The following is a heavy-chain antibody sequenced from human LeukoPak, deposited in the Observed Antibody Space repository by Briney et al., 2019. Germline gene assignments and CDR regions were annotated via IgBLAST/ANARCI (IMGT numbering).Heavy chain of an antibody. CDR3: ARVGSAAPVTSSGHTIDY. D-gene: IGHD3-22*01. Sequence: PGGSLRLSCAVSGFSLYTYSMNWVRQAPGKGLEWVSSITSTSTYIYYADSVKGRFTISRDNANNSRYLQMDSLRVEDTAVYYCARVGSAAPVTSSGHTIDYWGQGTLVIVSS. CDR2: ITSTSTYI. CDR1: GFSLYTYS. J-gene: IGHJ4*02. V-gene: IGHV3-21*01.